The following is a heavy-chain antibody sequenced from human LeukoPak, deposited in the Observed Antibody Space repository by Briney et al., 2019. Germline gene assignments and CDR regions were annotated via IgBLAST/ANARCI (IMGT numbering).Heavy chain of an antibody. J-gene: IGHJ4*02. CDR2: IYNGGTT. CDR1: GGSVTNNRYY. CDR3: AKVVRAWYVIDS. D-gene: IGHD6-19*01. V-gene: IGHV4-61*01. Sequence: KPSETLSLTCNVSGGSVTNNRYYWGWIRQPPGKGLEWIGYIYNGGTTNYNPSLKNRATISIDTSKNQFSLNLRSVTPADTAVYYCAKVVRAWYVIDSWGQGTLVTVSS.